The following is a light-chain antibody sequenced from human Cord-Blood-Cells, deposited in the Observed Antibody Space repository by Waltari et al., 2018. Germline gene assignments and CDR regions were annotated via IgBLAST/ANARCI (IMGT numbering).Light chain of an antibody. J-gene: IGKJ1*01. CDR3: PQHNSYWK. CDR1: QSISSW. CDR2: KAS. Sequence: DIQMTQSPSTLSASVGYRVTIHCRSSQSISSWLAGYQQHPGKAPKHLLYKASSLESEVPARVSDSGSGTEFTLTLSSMQPDDCATCCCPQHNSYWKFDQGTKVEI. V-gene: IGKV1-5*03.